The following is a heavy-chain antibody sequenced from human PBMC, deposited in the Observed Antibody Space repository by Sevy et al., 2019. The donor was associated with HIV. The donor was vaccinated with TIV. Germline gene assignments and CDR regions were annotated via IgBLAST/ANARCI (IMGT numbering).Heavy chain of an antibody. J-gene: IGHJ5*02. CDR1: GYTFTSYG. CDR2: ISAYNGNT. Sequence: ASVKVSCKASGYTFTSYGISWVRQAPGQGLEWMGWISAYNGNTNYAQKLQGRVTMTTDTSTSTAYMELGSLGSDDTAVYYCAVYYYDSSGYYYWFDPWGQGTLVTVS. CDR3: AVYYYDSSGYYYWFDP. D-gene: IGHD3-22*01. V-gene: IGHV1-18*04.